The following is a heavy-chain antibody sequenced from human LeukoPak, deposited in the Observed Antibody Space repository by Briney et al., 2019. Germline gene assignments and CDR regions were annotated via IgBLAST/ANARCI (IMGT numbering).Heavy chain of an antibody. CDR1: GFTVSSNY. Sequence: GGSLRLSCAASGFTVSSNYMSWVRQAPGKGLEWVSVIYSGSSTYYADSVKGRFTISRDNSKNTLYLQMNSLRAEDTAVYYCASSLKPYYYDSSGYYEVSGYFDYWGQGTLVTVSS. J-gene: IGHJ4*02. CDR2: IYSGSST. CDR3: ASSLKPYYYDSSGYYEVSGYFDY. V-gene: IGHV3-53*01. D-gene: IGHD3-22*01.